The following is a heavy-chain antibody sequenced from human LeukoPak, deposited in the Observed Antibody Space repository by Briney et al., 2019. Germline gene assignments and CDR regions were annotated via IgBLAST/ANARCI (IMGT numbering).Heavy chain of an antibody. V-gene: IGHV3-23*01. Sequence: GGSLRLSCAASGFTFSSYGMHWVRQAPGKGLEWVSLISGAGGSSYYADSVRRRFTISRDIPKNTLYLQLNSLRAEDTAVYFCAKYSDSSSWYDSWGQGTLVTVSS. D-gene: IGHD6-13*01. CDR2: ISGAGGSS. CDR3: AKYSDSSSWYDS. J-gene: IGHJ5*01. CDR1: GFTFSSYG.